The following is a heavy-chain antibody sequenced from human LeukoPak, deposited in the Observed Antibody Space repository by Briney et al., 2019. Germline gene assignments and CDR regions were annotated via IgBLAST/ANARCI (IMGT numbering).Heavy chain of an antibody. D-gene: IGHD3-22*01. Sequence: ASVKVSCKASGYTLTNYGFSWVRQAPGQGLEWMGWISAYSGNTNYAQKFQGRVTMTTDTSTSTAYMELRSLRSDDTAVYYCARVRNYDGSTYYFDYWGQGTLVTVSS. CDR1: GYTLTNYG. CDR2: ISAYSGNT. V-gene: IGHV1-18*01. CDR3: ARVRNYDGSTYYFDY. J-gene: IGHJ4*02.